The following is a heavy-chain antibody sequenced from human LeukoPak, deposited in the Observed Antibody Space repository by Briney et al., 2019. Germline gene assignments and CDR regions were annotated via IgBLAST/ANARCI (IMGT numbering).Heavy chain of an antibody. CDR1: GFTFSSYG. J-gene: IGHJ3*01. V-gene: IGHV3-30*03. D-gene: IGHD2/OR15-2a*01. CDR3: ARGAEYFNALDALDF. Sequence: GRSLRLSCAASGFTFSSYGMHWVRQAPGKGLEWVAVISYDGSNKYYADSVKGRFTISRDNSKNTLSLQMNSLRVEDTAVYYCARGAEYFNALDALDFWGQGTMVTVSS. CDR2: ISYDGSNK.